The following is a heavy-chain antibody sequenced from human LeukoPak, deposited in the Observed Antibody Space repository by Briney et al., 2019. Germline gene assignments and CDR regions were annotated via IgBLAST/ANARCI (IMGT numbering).Heavy chain of an antibody. CDR3: AGDGRIYDFWSGYYQFDY. J-gene: IGHJ4*02. CDR2: IIPIFGTA. Sequence: ASVKVSCKASGGTFSSYAISWVRQAPGRGLEWMGRIIPIFGTANYAQKFQGRVTITADESTSTAYMELSSLRSEDTAVYYCAGDGRIYDFWSGYYQFDYWGQGTLVTVSS. V-gene: IGHV1-69*13. D-gene: IGHD3-3*01. CDR1: GGTFSSYA.